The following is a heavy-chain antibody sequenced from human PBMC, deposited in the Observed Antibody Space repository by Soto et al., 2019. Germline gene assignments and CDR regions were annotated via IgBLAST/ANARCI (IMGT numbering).Heavy chain of an antibody. CDR1: GGSISSSSYY. CDR2: IYYSGST. Sequence: QLQLQESGPGLVKPSETLSLTCTVSGGSISSSSYYWGWIRQPPAKGLEWIGSIYYSGSTYYNPSLKSRVTISVATSKNQFSLQLSSVTDADTAVYYCARSPAWGSATNWFDPWGQGTLVTVSS. J-gene: IGHJ5*02. D-gene: IGHD7-27*01. V-gene: IGHV4-39*07. CDR3: ARSPAWGSATNWFDP.